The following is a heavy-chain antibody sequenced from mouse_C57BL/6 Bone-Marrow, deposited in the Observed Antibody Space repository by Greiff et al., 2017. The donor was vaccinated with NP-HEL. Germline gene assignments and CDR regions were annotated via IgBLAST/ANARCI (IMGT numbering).Heavy chain of an antibody. D-gene: IGHD2-4*01. Sequence: VHLVESGPGLVQPSQSLSITCTVSGFSLTSYGVHWVRQSPGKGLEWLGVIWSGGSTDYNAAFISRMSISKDNSKSQVFFKMNSLQADDTAIYYCARKDDYDGRLYYYAMDYWGQGTSVTVSS. CDR3: ARKDDYDGRLYYYAMDY. J-gene: IGHJ4*01. V-gene: IGHV2-2*01. CDR2: IWSGGST. CDR1: GFSLTSYG.